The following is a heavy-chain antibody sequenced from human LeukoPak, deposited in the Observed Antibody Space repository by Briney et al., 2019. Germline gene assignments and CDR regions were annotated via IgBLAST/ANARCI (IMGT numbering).Heavy chain of an antibody. CDR2: IHYSRSS. CDR1: GGSITSKNYY. D-gene: IGHD3-3*01. CDR3: ARQQGYYDFETATAFPPYYFDS. V-gene: IGHV4-39*01. J-gene: IGHJ4*02. Sequence: PSETLSLTCTVSGGSITSKNYYWGWIRQSPGKGLEWIGSIHYSRSSYYNPSLTSRVFISVDTSKSQFFLRVSSVTVADTAIYYCARQQGYYDFETATAFPPYYFDSWGQGTLVTSSS.